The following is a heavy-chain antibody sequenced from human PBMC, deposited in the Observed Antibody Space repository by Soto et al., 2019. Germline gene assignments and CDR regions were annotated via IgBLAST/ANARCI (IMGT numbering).Heavy chain of an antibody. CDR1: GYTFTSYG. CDR2: INPSGGST. D-gene: IGHD3-3*01. V-gene: IGHV1-46*01. CDR3: ARTYYDFWSGYPPRYNWFDP. J-gene: IGHJ5*02. Sequence: ASVTVSFRASGYTFTSYGISWVRQAPGQGLEWMGIINPSGGSTSYAQKFQGRVTMTRATSTSTVYMELSSLRSEDTAVYYCARTYYDFWSGYPPRYNWFDPWGQGTLVTVSS.